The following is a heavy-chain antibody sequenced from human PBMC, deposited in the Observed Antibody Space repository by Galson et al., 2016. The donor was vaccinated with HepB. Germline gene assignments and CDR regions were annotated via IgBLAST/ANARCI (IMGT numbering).Heavy chain of an antibody. Sequence: SLRLSCAASGFTFSTYSMNWVRQAPGKGLEWVSSLSGDSTYIYHADSVKGRFTISRDNAKKSLHLQMNRLRADDTAVYYCTRGGVFQKEDDYWGQGTLVTVSS. CDR1: GFTFSTYS. CDR3: TRGGVFQKEDDY. D-gene: IGHD3-16*01. J-gene: IGHJ4*02. CDR2: LSGDSTYI. V-gene: IGHV3-21*01.